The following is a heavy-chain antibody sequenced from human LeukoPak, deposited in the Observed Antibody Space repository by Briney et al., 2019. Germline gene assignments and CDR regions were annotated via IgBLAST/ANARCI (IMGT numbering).Heavy chain of an antibody. CDR1: CYSFTSYG. V-gene: IGHV1-2*02. J-gene: IGHJ4*02. CDR3: ARDSYYGSGSYIYFDY. D-gene: IGHD3-10*01. CDR2: INPNSGGT. Sequence: GASVKVSCKASCYSFTSYGISWVRQAPGQGLEWMGWINPNSGGTNYAQKFQGRVTMTRDTSISAAYMELSRLRSDDTAVYYCARDSYYGSGSYIYFDYWGQGTLVTVSS.